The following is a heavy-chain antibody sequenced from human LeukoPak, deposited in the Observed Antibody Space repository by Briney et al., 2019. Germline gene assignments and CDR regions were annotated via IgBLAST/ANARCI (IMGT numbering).Heavy chain of an antibody. J-gene: IGHJ4*02. CDR1: GYTFTNYD. CDR3: ARQYRHQPD. V-gene: IGHV1-8*02. CDR2: MNANSGKT. Sequence: ASVKVSCKASGYTFTNYDINWVRQATGQGLEWMGWMNANSGKTGYAQKFQDRFTMTWDTSIGTAYMELSSLGSDDTAVYYCARQYRHQPDWGQGTLVTVS. D-gene: IGHD2-2*01.